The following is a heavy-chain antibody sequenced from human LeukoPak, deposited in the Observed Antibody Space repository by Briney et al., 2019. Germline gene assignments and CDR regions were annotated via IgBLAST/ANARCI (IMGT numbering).Heavy chain of an antibody. D-gene: IGHD5-12*01. J-gene: IGHJ4*02. CDR2: ISISGSTI. Sequence: GGSLRLSCATSGFTFSSFEMNWVRQAPGKGLEWVSYISISGSTIYYADSVKGRFTISRDNAKNSLYLQMNSLRAEDTAVYYCARDRSGYSGYDFFDYWGQGALVTVSS. CDR3: ARDRSGYSGYDFFDY. V-gene: IGHV3-48*03. CDR1: GFTFSSFE.